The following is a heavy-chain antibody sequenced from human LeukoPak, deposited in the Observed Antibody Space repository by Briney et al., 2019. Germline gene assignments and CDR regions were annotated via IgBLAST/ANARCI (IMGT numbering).Heavy chain of an antibody. Sequence: GGSLRLSCAASGFTFSSYAMHWVRQAPGKGLEWVAVISYDGSNKYYADSVKGRFTISRDNSKNTLYLQMNSLRAEDTAVYYCAKDSRSSGWYSGMDVWGQGTTVTVSS. CDR3: AKDSRSSGWYSGMDV. J-gene: IGHJ6*02. CDR1: GFTFSSYA. D-gene: IGHD6-19*01. V-gene: IGHV3-30*04. CDR2: ISYDGSNK.